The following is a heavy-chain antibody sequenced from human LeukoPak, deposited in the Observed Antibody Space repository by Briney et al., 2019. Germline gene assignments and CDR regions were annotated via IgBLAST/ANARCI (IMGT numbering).Heavy chain of an antibody. D-gene: IGHD3-3*01. V-gene: IGHV3-30*18. Sequence: GGSLRLSCAASGFTFSSYGMHWVRKAPGKGLEWVAVISYDGSNKYYADSVKGRFTISRDNSKNTLYLQMNSLRAEDTAVYYCAKDRRTYYDFWSGPFDYWGQGTLVTVSS. J-gene: IGHJ4*02. CDR3: AKDRRTYYDFWSGPFDY. CDR1: GFTFSSYG. CDR2: ISYDGSNK.